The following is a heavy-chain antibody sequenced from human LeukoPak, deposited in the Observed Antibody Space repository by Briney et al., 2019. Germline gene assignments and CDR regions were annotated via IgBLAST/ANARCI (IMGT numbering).Heavy chain of an antibody. D-gene: IGHD2-15*01. CDR1: GFTFSSYA. CDR3: AKDNRPKDIAVVVAARD. J-gene: IGHJ4*02. CDR2: ISGSGGST. V-gene: IGHV3-23*01. Sequence: PGGSLRLSCAASGFTFSSYAMSWVRQAPGKGLEWVSAISGSGGSTYYADSVKGRFTISRDNSKNTLYLQMNSLRAEDTAVYYCAKDNRPKDIAVVVAARDWGQGTLVTVSS.